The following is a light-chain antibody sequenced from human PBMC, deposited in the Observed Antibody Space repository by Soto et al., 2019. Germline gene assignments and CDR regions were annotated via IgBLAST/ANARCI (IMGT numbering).Light chain of an antibody. CDR2: LNSDGSH. CDR1: SGHSSYA. CDR3: QTWGTGIA. J-gene: IGLJ2*01. Sequence: QSVLTQSPSASASLGASVKFTCTVSSGHSSYAIAWHQQQPEKGPRFLMKLNSDGSHSKGDGIPDRFSGSSSGAARYLTISSLQSEDEADYYCQTWGTGIAFGGGTKLTVL. V-gene: IGLV4-69*01.